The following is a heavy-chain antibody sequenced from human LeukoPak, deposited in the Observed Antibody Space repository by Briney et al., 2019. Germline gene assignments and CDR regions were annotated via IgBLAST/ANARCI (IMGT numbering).Heavy chain of an antibody. CDR3: ARLRYCSSTSCYTPRKGNWFDP. D-gene: IGHD2-2*02. CDR1: GYTFTSYD. Sequence: ASVKVSCKASGYTFTSYDINWVRQATGQGLEWMGWMNPNSGNTGYAQKFQGRVTMTRNTSISTAYMELSSLRSEDTAVYYCARLRYCSSTSCYTPRKGNWFDPWGQGTLVTVSS. CDR2: MNPNSGNT. V-gene: IGHV1-8*01. J-gene: IGHJ5*02.